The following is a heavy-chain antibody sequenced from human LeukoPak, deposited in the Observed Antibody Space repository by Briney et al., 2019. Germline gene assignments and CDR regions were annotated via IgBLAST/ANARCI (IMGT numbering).Heavy chain of an antibody. CDR2: ISSSSNYI. CDR3: ARSARLMKGVVEVTALDD. J-gene: IGHJ4*02. CDR1: GFTFSSYS. V-gene: IGHV3-21*01. Sequence: GGSLRLSCAASGFTFSSYSMIWVRQAPGKGLEWVSSISSSSNYIYYADSVKGRFTISRDNAENSLYLQMNSLRAEDTAVYFCARSARLMKGVVEVTALDDWGQGTLVTVSS. D-gene: IGHD3-3*01.